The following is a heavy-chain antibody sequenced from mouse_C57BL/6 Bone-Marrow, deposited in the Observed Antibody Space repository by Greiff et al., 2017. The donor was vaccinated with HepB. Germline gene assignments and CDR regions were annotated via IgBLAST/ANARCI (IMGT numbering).Heavy chain of an antibody. CDR1: GFSFNTYA. J-gene: IGHJ4*01. V-gene: IGHV10-1*01. CDR2: IRSKSNNYAT. Sequence: EVKVVESGGGLVQPKGSLKLSCAASGFSFNTYAMNWVRQAPGKGLEWVARIRSKSNNYATYYADSVKDRFTISRDDSESMLYLQMNNLKTEDTAMYYCVRSHYYGSVYAMDYWGQGTSVTVSS. CDR3: VRSHYYGSVYAMDY. D-gene: IGHD1-1*01.